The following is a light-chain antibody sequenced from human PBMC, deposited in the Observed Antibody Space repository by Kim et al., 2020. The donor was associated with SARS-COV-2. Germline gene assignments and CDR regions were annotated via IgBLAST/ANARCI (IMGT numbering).Light chain of an antibody. CDR2: LNSDGSH. CDR1: SGHSSYA. Sequence: AVKLTCTLSSGHSSYAIAWHQQQPEKGPRYLLKLNSDGSHSKGDGIPDRFSGSSSGAERFLTISSLQSEDEADYYCQTWGTGIWVFGGGTQLTVL. J-gene: IGLJ3*02. V-gene: IGLV4-69*01. CDR3: QTWGTGIWV.